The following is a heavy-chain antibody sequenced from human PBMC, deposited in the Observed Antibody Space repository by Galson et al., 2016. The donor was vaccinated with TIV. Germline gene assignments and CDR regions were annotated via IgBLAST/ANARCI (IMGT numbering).Heavy chain of an antibody. V-gene: IGHV1-69*13. Sequence: SVKVSCKASGGPFFSSYAISWVRQAPGQGLEWMGRTIPIFGTANYAQKFQGRVTITADESTSTAYMELSSLRSEDTPVYYCARHQGYCSGGSCLLDYWGQGTLVTVSS. D-gene: IGHD2-15*01. J-gene: IGHJ4*02. CDR3: ARHQGYCSGGSCLLDY. CDR2: TIPIFGTA. CDR1: GGPFFSSYA.